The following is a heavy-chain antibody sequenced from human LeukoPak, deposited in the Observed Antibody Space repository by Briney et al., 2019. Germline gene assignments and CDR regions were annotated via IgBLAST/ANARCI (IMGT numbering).Heavy chain of an antibody. CDR2: ISGSGGST. Sequence: GGSLRLTCAASGCTFSSDAMSWVRQAPAKGLEWVSAISGSGGSTYYADAVKGRFTISRDNSKNTLYLQMNSLRVEDTAVYYCAKAVVGATPDPFDYWGQGTLVTVCS. J-gene: IGHJ4*02. CDR1: GCTFSSDA. CDR3: AKAVVGATPDPFDY. D-gene: IGHD1-26*01. V-gene: IGHV3-23*01.